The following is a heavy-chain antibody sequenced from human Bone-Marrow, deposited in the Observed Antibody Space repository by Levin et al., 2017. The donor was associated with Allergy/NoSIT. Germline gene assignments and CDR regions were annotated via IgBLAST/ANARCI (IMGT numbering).Heavy chain of an antibody. V-gene: IGHV3-33*08. D-gene: IGHD1-14*01. CDR3: ARGGTTGNWFDP. J-gene: IGHJ5*02. CDR2: IWHDGSKT. Sequence: GESLKISCAASGFTFSSHWMVWVRHAPGKGLEWVAVIWHDGSKTLYPDSVRGRFTISRDNSKNMVYLDMDSLRGEDTATYYCARGGTTGNWFDPWGQGILVTVSS. CDR1: GFTFSSHW.